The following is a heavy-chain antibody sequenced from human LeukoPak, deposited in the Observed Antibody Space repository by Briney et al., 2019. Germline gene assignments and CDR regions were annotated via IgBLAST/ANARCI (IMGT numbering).Heavy chain of an antibody. D-gene: IGHD6-25*01. CDR1: GGSISSSSYY. J-gene: IGHJ4*02. V-gene: IGHV4-39*01. Sequence: SSETLSLTCTVSGGSISSSSYYWGWIRQPPGKGLEWIGSIYYSGSTYYNPSLKSRVTISVDTSKNQFSLKLSSVTAADTAVYYCARQVSSAPRIDYFDYWGQGTLVTVSS. CDR2: IYYSGST. CDR3: ARQVSSAPRIDYFDY.